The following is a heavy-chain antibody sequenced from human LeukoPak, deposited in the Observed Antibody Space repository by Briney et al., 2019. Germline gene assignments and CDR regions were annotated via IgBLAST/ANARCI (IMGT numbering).Heavy chain of an antibody. J-gene: IGHJ4*02. D-gene: IGHD6-13*01. V-gene: IGHV3-30-3*01. CDR1: GCTFSYYA. CDR3: ARGARYSSRWYSFDN. Sequence: GRSLRLSCAVSGCTFSYYAMQWVRQAPGKGLEWVVVISYDGSNKYYADSVKGRFTISRDNSKNTLYLQMNSLRAEDTAVYYCARGARYSSRWYSFDNWGQGTLVTVSS. CDR2: ISYDGSNK.